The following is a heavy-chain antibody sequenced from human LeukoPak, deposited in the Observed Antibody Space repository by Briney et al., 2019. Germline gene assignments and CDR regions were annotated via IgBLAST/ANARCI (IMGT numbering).Heavy chain of an antibody. V-gene: IGHV3-74*01. Sequence: GGSLRLSCAASGFTFSSHWMHWVRQAPGKGLVLVACINSDVSVTTYADSVKGRFTISRDNAKNTLFLQMNTLRAEDTAIYFCARGSYNYGRDAFDIWGPGTMVTVSS. D-gene: IGHD5-18*01. CDR2: INSDVSVT. J-gene: IGHJ3*02. CDR3: ARGSYNYGRDAFDI. CDR1: GFTFSSHW.